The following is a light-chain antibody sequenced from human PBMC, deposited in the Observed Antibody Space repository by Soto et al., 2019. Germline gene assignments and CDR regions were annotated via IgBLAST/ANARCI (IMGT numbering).Light chain of an antibody. V-gene: IGKV3-20*01. CDR1: QSVSSSY. Sequence: EIVLAQSPGTLSLSPGERSTLSCRASQSVSSSYLAWYQQKHGQAPRXXIYGASSRATGIPDRFSGSGSGTDFTITISRLEPEDGEVYDCQQYGSSPRTFGQGTKVDIK. CDR3: QQYGSSPRT. CDR2: GAS. J-gene: IGKJ1*01.